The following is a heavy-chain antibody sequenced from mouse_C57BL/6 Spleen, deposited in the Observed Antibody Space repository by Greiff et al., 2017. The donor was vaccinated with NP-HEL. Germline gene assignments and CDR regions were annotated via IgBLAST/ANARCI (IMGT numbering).Heavy chain of an antibody. J-gene: IGHJ4*01. V-gene: IGHV1-18*01. Sequence: EVQLQQSGPELVKPGASVKIPCKASGYTFTDYHMDWVKQSHGKSLEWIGDINPNNGGTIYNQKFKGKATLTVDKSSSTAYMELRSLTSEDTAVYYCARGDYDYDAYYAMDYWGQGTSVTVAS. D-gene: IGHD2-4*01. CDR3: ARGDYDYDAYYAMDY. CDR1: GYTFTDYH. CDR2: INPNNGGT.